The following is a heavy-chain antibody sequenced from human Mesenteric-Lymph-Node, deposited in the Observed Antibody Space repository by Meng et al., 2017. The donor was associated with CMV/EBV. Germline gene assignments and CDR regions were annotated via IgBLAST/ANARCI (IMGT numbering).Heavy chain of an antibody. D-gene: IGHD5-24*01. CDR3: AKDQDGYNTFDY. J-gene: IGHJ4*02. CDR1: GFTFSSYV. V-gene: IGHV3-23*01. CDR2: ICGSGGST. Sequence: GESLKISCAASGFTFSSYVMSWVRQAPGKGLEWVSPICGSGGSTYYADSVKGRFTISRDNSKNTLYLQMNSLRAEDTAVYYCAKDQDGYNTFDYWGQGTLVTVSS.